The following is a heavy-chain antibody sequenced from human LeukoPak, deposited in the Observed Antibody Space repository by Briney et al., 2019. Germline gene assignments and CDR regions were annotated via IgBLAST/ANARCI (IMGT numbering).Heavy chain of an antibody. J-gene: IGHJ3*02. V-gene: IGHV1-69*13. CDR1: GGTFNNFA. D-gene: IGHD6-13*01. CDR2: IFPVFGTP. Sequence: SVTVSCKASGGTFNNFAICWVRQAPGQGLEWMGGIFPVFGTPTYAQKFQGRVTITADESTRTAHMELSSLRSDDTAVYYCARGPHTSSWYKHAFDIWAQGTMVTVSS. CDR3: ARGPHTSSWYKHAFDI.